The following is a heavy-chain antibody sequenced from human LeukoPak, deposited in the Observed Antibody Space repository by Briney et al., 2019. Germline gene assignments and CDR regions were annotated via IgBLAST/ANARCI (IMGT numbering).Heavy chain of an antibody. CDR2: ISGSGGST. CDR3: AKVVGVYYFDY. D-gene: IGHD1-26*01. J-gene: IGHJ4*02. CDR1: GFTFSSYA. V-gene: IGHV3-23*01. Sequence: GGSLRLSCAASGFTFSSYAMSWVRQAPGKGLEWVPAISGSGGSTYYADSVKGRFTISRDNSKNTLYLQMNSLRAEDSALYYCAKVVGVYYFDYWGQGTLVTVSS.